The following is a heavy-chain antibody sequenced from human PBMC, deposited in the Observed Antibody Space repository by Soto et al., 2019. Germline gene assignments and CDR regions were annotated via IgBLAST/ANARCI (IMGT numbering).Heavy chain of an antibody. CDR2: IDPSDSYT. D-gene: IGHD5-18*01. CDR3: ARGDTALSYWYFDL. V-gene: IGHV5-10-1*01. CDR1: GYSFTSHW. Sequence: EVQLVQSGAEVKKPGESLRISCKGSGYSFTSHWISWLRQMPGKGLEWMGRIDPSDSYTSYSPSFQGHVTISADRSISSVYLQWSSLKASDTAMYYCARGDTALSYWYFDLWGRGTLVTVSS. J-gene: IGHJ2*01.